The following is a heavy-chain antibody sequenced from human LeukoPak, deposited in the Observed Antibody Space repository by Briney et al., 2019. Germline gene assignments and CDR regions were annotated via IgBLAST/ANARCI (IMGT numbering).Heavy chain of an antibody. CDR1: GFTFSSYW. CDR3: AKDLRSSGWQIGARPGGRVYYFDY. CDR2: IRQDGSEK. Sequence: GGSLRLSCAASGFTFSSYWMSWVRQAPGKGLEWVANIRQDGSEKYYVDSVKGRFTISRDNAKNSLYLQMNSLRAEDTAVYYCAKDLRSSGWQIGARPGGRVYYFDYWGQGTLVTVSS. J-gene: IGHJ4*02. V-gene: IGHV3-7*03. D-gene: IGHD6-19*01.